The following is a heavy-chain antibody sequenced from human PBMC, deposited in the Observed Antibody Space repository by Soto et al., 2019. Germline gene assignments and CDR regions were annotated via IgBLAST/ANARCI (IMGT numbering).Heavy chain of an antibody. Sequence: SVKVSCKASGGTFSSYTISWVRQAPGQGLEWMGRIIPILGIANYAQKFQGRVTITADKSTSTAYMELSSLRSEDTAVYYCARETRGYSYGYGDPFDYWGQGTLVTVSS. CDR3: ARETRGYSYGYGDPFDY. CDR2: IIPILGIA. D-gene: IGHD5-18*01. J-gene: IGHJ4*02. V-gene: IGHV1-69*04. CDR1: GGTFSSYT.